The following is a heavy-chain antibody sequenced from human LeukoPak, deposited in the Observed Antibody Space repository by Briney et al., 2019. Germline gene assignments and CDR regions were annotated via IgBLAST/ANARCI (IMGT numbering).Heavy chain of an antibody. CDR1: GFTFSSYA. CDR2: ISYDGSNK. CDR3: AREKQWLVQDYYYGMDV. D-gene: IGHD6-19*01. V-gene: IGHV3-30*04. J-gene: IGHJ6*04. Sequence: GGSLSLFCAASGFTFSSYAMHWVRQAPGKGLEGVAVISYDGSNKYYADSVKGRFTISRDNSKNTLYLQMNSLRAEDTAVYYCAREKQWLVQDYYYGMDVWGKGTTVTVSS.